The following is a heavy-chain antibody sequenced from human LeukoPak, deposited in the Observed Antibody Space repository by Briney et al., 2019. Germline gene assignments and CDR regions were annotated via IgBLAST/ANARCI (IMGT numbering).Heavy chain of an antibody. Sequence: PGGSLRLSCAASGFTFSSYGMHWVRQAPGKGLEWVAVISYDGSNKYYADSVKGRFTISRDNSKNTLYLQMNSLRAEDTAVYYCAKDPRYYYDDSGPNWFDPWGQGTLVTVSS. CDR3: AKDPRYYYDDSGPNWFDP. J-gene: IGHJ5*02. CDR1: GFTFSSYG. CDR2: ISYDGSNK. V-gene: IGHV3-30*18. D-gene: IGHD3-22*01.